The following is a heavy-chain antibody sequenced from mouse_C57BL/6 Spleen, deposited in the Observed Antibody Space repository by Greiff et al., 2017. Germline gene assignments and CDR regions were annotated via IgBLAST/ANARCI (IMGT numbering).Heavy chain of an antibody. V-gene: IGHV1-59*01. J-gene: IGHJ4*01. CDR1: GYTFTSYW. CDR3: ARRGGYDYYAMDY. CDR2: IDPSDSYT. D-gene: IGHD2-2*01. Sequence: QVQLKESGAELVRPGTSVKLSCKASGYTFTSYWMHWVKQRPGQGLEWIGVIDPSDSYTNYNQKFKGKATLTVDTSSSTAYMQLSSLTSEDSAVYYCARRGGYDYYAMDYWGQGTSVTVSS.